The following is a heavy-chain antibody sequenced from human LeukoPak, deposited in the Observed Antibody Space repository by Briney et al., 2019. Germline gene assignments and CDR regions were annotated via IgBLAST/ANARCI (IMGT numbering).Heavy chain of an antibody. CDR1: GGSISTTNW. CDR3: AREGGPYRPLDY. J-gene: IGHJ4*02. V-gene: IGHV4-4*02. CDR2: VHLSGRT. Sequence: SETLSLTCGVSGGSISTTNWWTWVRPPPGEGLEWIGEVHLSGRTHYNPSLESRVTMSADMSENQISLRLTSVTAADSAVYYCAREGGPYRPLDYSGQGTLVTVSS.